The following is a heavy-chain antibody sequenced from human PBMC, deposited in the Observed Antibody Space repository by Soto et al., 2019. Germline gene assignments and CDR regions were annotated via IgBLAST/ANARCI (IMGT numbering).Heavy chain of an antibody. D-gene: IGHD2-21*02. J-gene: IGHJ3*01. V-gene: IGHV3-74*01. CDR1: GFAFNYYW. CDR3: ARGDLGGFDL. CDR2: IQNDGSRT. Sequence: EVQLVESEGGLVQRGGSLRLSCAASGFAFNYYWMHWVRQAPGQGLVWVAHIQNDGSRTTYADSVKGRFTISRDNAKNTMYLQMNSLRAEDTAVYCCARGDLGGFDLWGQGTTVTVSS.